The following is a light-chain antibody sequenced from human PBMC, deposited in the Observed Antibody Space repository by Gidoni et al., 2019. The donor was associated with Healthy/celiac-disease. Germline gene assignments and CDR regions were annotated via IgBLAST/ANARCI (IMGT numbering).Light chain of an antibody. CDR1: QSISSY. CDR3: QQSYSTLFT. V-gene: IGKV1-39*01. CDR2: AAS. J-gene: IGKJ3*01. Sequence: DIQMTQSPSSLSASVGDRVTITYRASQSISSYLNWYQQKPGKAPKLLIYAASSLQSGVPSRFSGSGSGTDFTLTISSLQPEDFATYYCQQSYSTLFTFGPGTKVEIK.